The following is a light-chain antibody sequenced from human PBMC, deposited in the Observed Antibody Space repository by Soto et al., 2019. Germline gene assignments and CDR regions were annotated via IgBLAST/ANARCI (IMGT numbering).Light chain of an antibody. CDR1: SSDVGSYNY. CDR2: EVS. J-gene: IGLJ2*01. V-gene: IGLV2-8*01. CDR3: SSYAGSNNFGV. Sequence: QSALTQPPSASGSPGQSVTISCTGTSSDVGSYNYVSWYQQHPGKAPKLMIYEVSKRPSGVPDRFSGSKSGNTASLTVSGFQAEDEADYYCSSYAGSNNFGVFGGGTKLTVL.